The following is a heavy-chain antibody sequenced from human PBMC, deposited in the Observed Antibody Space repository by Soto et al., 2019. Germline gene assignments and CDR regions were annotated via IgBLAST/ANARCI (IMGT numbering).Heavy chain of an antibody. J-gene: IGHJ4*02. CDR2: INSDGSST. Sequence: GGSLRLSCAASGFTFSSYWMHWVRQAPGKGLVWVSRINSDGSSTSYADSVKGRFTISRDNAKNTLYLQMNSLRAEDTAVYYCARDALNYYDSSGVDYWGQGTLVTVSS. CDR3: ARDALNYYDSSGVDY. CDR1: GFTFSSYW. D-gene: IGHD3-22*01. V-gene: IGHV3-74*01.